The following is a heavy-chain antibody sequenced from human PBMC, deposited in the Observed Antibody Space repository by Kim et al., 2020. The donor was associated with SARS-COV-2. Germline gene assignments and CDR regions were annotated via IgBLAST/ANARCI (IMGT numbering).Heavy chain of an antibody. J-gene: IGHJ5*02. V-gene: IGHV3-48*02. D-gene: IGHD3-10*01. CDR3: ARGGFGSGTYYPNWFDP. Sequence: VKGRFTSSRDNAKSSLYLQMNALRDEDTAVYYCARGGFGSGTYYPNWFDPWGQGTLVTVSS.